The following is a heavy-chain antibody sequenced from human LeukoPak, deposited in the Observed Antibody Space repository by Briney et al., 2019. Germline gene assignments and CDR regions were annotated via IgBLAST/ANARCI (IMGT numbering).Heavy chain of an antibody. CDR1: GGSISSYY. D-gene: IGHD6-19*01. Sequence: SETLSLTCTVSGGSISSYYWSWIRQPPGKGLEWIGYIYYSGSTNYNPSLKSRVTISVDTSKNQFSLKLSSVTASDTAVYYCARQTAVAGKIDYWGQGTLVTVSS. CDR2: IYYSGST. V-gene: IGHV4-59*08. J-gene: IGHJ4*02. CDR3: ARQTAVAGKIDY.